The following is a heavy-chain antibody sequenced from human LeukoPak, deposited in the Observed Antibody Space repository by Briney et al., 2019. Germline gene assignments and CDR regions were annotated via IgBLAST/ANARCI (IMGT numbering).Heavy chain of an antibody. J-gene: IGHJ4*02. CDR2: INHSGSS. Sequence: SETLSLTCAVYGGSFSGYYWNWIRQPPGKGLEWIGEINHSGSSNYNPSLKSRVTISVDTSKNQFSLKLSSVTAADTAVYYCARSGTYQHSSSYDYWGQGTLVTVSP. CDR3: ARSGTYQHSSSYDY. D-gene: IGHD6-13*01. CDR1: GGSFSGYY. V-gene: IGHV4-34*01.